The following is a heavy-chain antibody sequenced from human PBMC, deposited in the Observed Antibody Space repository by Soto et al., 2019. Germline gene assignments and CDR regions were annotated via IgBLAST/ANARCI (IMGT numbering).Heavy chain of an antibody. J-gene: IGHJ5*02. CDR2: IYHSGST. D-gene: IGHD3-22*01. CDR3: DSSGYDNWFDP. Sequence: PSETLSLTCTVSGGSISSYYWSWIRQPPGKGLEWIGYIYHSGSTNYNPSLKSRVTISVDTSKNQFSLKTEDTAVYYCTTNYYDSSGYDNWFDPWGQGTLVTVSS. CDR1: GGSISSYY. V-gene: IGHV4-59*12.